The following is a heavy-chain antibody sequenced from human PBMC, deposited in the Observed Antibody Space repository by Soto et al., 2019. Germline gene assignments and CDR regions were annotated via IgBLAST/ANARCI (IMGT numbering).Heavy chain of an antibody. CDR3: ARGMGDIVLVPAAMDY. Sequence: SETLSLTCAVYGGSFSGYYWSWIRQPPWKGLEWIGSIYYSGSTYYNPSLKSRVTISVDTSKNQFSLKLSSVTAADTAVYYCARGMGDIVLVPAAMDYWGQGPLVTVSS. J-gene: IGHJ4*02. V-gene: IGHV4-34*01. CDR1: GGSFSGYY. D-gene: IGHD2-2*01. CDR2: IYYSGST.